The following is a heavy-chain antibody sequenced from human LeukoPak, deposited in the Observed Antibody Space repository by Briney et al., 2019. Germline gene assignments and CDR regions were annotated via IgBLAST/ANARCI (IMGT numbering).Heavy chain of an antibody. CDR2: ISSSSSTI. J-gene: IGHJ6*03. Sequence: PGGSLRLSCAASGFTFSSYGMHWVRQAPGKGLEWVSYISSSSSTIYYADSVKGRFTISRDNAKNSLYLQMNSLRAEDTAVYYCARDYSYDSRNYYMDVWGKGTTVTVSS. D-gene: IGHD3-22*01. CDR1: GFTFSSYG. CDR3: ARDYSYDSRNYYMDV. V-gene: IGHV3-48*01.